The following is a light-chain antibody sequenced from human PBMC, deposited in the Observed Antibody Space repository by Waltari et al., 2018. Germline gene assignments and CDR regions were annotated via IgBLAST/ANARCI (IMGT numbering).Light chain of an antibody. J-gene: IGKJ1*01. CDR3: QQYNSYPGT. CDR1: QSISSW. Sequence: DIQMTQSPSTLSASVGDRVTITCRASQSISSWLAWYKQKPGKAPKLLIYKASSLESGVPSMFSGSGSGTEFTLTISSLQPDDFATYYCQQYNSYPGTFGQGTKVEIK. V-gene: IGKV1-5*03. CDR2: KAS.